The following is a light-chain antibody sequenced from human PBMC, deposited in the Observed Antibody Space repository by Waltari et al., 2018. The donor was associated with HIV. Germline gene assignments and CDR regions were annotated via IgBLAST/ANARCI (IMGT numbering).Light chain of an antibody. V-gene: IGLV2-14*01. CDR3: TSYTANHTLI. CDR2: EIL. J-gene: IGLJ2*01. CDR1: SPDFGHYNF. Sequence: QSVLTQPASVSGFPGQSITISCTGASPDFGHYNFFSWYQNPPGKVPKVIIYEILTRPSGISDRFSGSKSGNTAYLTISRLRAEDEADYYCTSYTANHTLIFGGGTKVTVL.